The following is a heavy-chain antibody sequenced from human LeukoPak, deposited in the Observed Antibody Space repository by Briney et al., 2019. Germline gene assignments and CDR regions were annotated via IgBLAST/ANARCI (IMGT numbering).Heavy chain of an antibody. CDR1: GGSISSSSYY. CDR2: IHYSGST. J-gene: IGHJ6*02. CDR3: ARGFDRYSYGYLYGMDV. D-gene: IGHD5-18*01. Sequence: SETLSLTCTVSGGSISSSSYYWGWIRQPPGKGLEWIGSIHYSGSTYYNPSLKSRVTISVDTSKNQFSLKLSSVTAADTAVYYCARGFDRYSYGYLYGMDVWGQGTTVTVSS. V-gene: IGHV4-39*01.